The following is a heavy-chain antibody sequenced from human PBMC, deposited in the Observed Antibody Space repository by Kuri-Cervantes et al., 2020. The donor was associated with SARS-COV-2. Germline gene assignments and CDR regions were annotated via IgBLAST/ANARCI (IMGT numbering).Heavy chain of an antibody. CDR2: IYESGDT. V-gene: IGHV4-39*01. CDR1: GASISSSTYY. D-gene: IGHD1-1*01. J-gene: IGHJ4*02. Sequence: SETLSLICTVSGASISSSTYYWGWIRQSPGKGLEWIGSIYESGDTYYSSSLKSRLSLSVDTSRNQFSLRLTSVTAADTAIYYCARHYAFDNFHKWGQGTQVTVSS. CDR3: ARHYAFDNFHK.